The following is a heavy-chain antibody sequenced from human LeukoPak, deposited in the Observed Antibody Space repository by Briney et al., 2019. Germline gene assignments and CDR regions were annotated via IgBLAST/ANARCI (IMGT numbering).Heavy chain of an antibody. V-gene: IGHV3-7*03. CDR3: ARRARYCGGDCYYFDY. J-gene: IGHJ4*02. CDR1: GFTFSSYA. Sequence: GGSLRLSCAASGFTFSSYAMSWVRQAPGKGLEWVANIRQDGGLKHYVDSVKGRFTISRDNSKNTLYLQMNSLRAEDTAVYYCARRARYCGGDCYYFDYWGQGTLVTVSS. CDR2: IRQDGGLK. D-gene: IGHD2-21*02.